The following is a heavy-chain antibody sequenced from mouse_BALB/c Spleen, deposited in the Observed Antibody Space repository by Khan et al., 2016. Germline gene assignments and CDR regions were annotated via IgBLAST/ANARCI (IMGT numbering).Heavy chain of an antibody. CDR3: ARAPPRWYFDV. V-gene: IGHV3-2*02. J-gene: IGHJ1*01. CDR2: ISYSGST. CDR1: GYSITSDYA. Sequence: LQESGPGLVKPSQSLSLTCTVTGYSITSDYAWNWIRQFPGNKLEWMGYISYSGSTSYNPSLKSRISITRETSKNQFFLQLNSVTTEDTATYYGARAPPRWYFDVWGAGTTVTVSS.